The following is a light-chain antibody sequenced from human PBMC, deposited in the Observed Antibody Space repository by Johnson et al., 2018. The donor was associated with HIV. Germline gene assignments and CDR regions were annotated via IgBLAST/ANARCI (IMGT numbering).Light chain of an antibody. CDR3: GTWDSGLSAHYV. V-gene: IGLV1-51*01. Sequence: QSMLTQPPSVSAAPGQKVTISCSGSSSNIGINYVSWYQQLPGTAPKLLIYENNKRPSGIPDRFSDSKSGTSATLGITGLQTGDEADYYCGTWDSGLSAHYVFGTGTRGTVL. CDR2: ENN. J-gene: IGLJ1*01. CDR1: SSNIGINY.